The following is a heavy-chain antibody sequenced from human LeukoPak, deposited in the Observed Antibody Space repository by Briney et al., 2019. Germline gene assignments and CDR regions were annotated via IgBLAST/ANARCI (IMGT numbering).Heavy chain of an antibody. CDR3: ARARGGHYAFDY. D-gene: IGHD4-17*01. CDR1: GYSFTSYW. CDR2: IDTSDSYT. V-gene: IGHV5-10-1*01. J-gene: IGHJ4*02. Sequence: GESLNFSGKAYGYSFTSYWIIGLRQMPGKGLEWMGRIDTSDSYTNYSPSVQGHVTISADTSISAAYLQWSNLRASDTAMYYCARARGGHYAFDYCDRGPLIIVSA.